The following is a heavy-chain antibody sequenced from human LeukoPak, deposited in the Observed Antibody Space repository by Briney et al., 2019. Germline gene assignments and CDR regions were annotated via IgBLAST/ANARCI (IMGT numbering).Heavy chain of an antibody. CDR1: GFTFSSYA. D-gene: IGHD3-9*01. CDR2: ISGSGGST. CDR3: AKDPSDDYDILTGYYFDAFDI. V-gene: IGHV3-23*01. Sequence: GGSLRLSCAASGFTFSSYAMSWVRQAPGKGLEWVSAISGSGGSTYYADSVKGRFTISRDNSKNTLYLQMNGLRAEDTAVYYCAKDPSDDYDILTGYYFDAFDIWGQGTMVTVSS. J-gene: IGHJ3*02.